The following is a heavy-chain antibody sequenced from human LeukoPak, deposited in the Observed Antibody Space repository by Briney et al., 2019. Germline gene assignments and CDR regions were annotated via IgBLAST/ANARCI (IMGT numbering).Heavy chain of an antibody. V-gene: IGHV4-38-2*02. J-gene: IGHJ5*02. CDR3: ARGGKRYTRNLSSSWPYNWFDP. Sequence: SETLSLTCTVSGYSISNNFYWAWIRPSPGKGLEWIVSINHSWSTYYNPSLKSRVTISVDTSKNQFSLKLSSVTAADTAVYYCARGGKRYTRNLSSSWPYNWFDPWGQGTLVTVSS. CDR1: GYSISNNFY. CDR2: INHSWST. D-gene: IGHD6-13*01.